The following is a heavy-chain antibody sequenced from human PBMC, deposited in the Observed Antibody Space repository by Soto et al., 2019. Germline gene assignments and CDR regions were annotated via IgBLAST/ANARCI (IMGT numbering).Heavy chain of an antibody. D-gene: IGHD2-2*02. Sequence: SVKVSCKASGGTFSSYAISWVRQAPGQGLEWMGGIIPIFGTANYAQKFQGRVTITADESTSTAYMELSSQRSEDTAVYYCARAPPIVVVPAAIPRRYYYYYGMDVSGQVTKVTVSS. CDR1: GGTFSSYA. CDR3: ARAPPIVVVPAAIPRRYYYYYGMDV. V-gene: IGHV1-69*13. CDR2: IIPIFGTA. J-gene: IGHJ6*02.